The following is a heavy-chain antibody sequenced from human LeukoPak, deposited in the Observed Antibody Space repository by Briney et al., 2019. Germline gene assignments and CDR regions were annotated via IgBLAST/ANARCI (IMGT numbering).Heavy chain of an antibody. D-gene: IGHD6-19*01. V-gene: IGHV3-23*01. CDR1: GFTFSRYG. CDR2: ISGSGGST. Sequence: GGSLRLSCAASGFTFSRYGMSWVRQAPGKGLEWVSAISGSGGSTYYADSVKGRFTISRDNSKNTLYLQMNSLRAEDTAVYYCAKESPIAVAGEGSGFDYWGQGTLVTVSS. CDR3: AKESPIAVAGEGSGFDY. J-gene: IGHJ4*02.